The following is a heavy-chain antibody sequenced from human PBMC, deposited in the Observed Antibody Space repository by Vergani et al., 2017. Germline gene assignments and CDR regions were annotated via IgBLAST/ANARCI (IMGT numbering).Heavy chain of an antibody. CDR2: IYHSGST. Sequence: QVQLPESGPGLVKPSETLSLTCAVSGYSISSGYYWGWIRQPPGKGLEWIGSIYHSGSTYYNPSLKSRVTISVDTSKNQFSLKLSSVTAADTAVYYCARRTYGDYLDYWGQGTLVTVSS. CDR1: GYSISSGYY. CDR3: ARRTYGDYLDY. J-gene: IGHJ4*02. D-gene: IGHD4-17*01. V-gene: IGHV4-38-2*01.